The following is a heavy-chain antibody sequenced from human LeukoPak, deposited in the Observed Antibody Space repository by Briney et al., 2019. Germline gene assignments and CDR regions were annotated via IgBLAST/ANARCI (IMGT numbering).Heavy chain of an antibody. CDR1: GGSFSGYY. V-gene: IGHV4-34*01. Sequence: PSETLSLTCAVYGGSFSGYYWSWIRQPPGKGLEWIGEINHSGSTNYNPSLKSRVTISVDTSKNQFSLKLSSVTAADTAVYYCARASNPNPYDFWSGYDWFDPWGQGTLVTVSS. CDR3: ARASNPNPYDFWSGYDWFDP. J-gene: IGHJ5*02. D-gene: IGHD3-3*01. CDR2: INHSGST.